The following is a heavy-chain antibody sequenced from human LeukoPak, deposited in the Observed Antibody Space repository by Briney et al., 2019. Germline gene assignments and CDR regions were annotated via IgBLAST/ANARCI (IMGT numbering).Heavy chain of an antibody. Sequence: PSQTLSLTCTVSGGSISSGGYYWSWIRQHPGRGLEWIGYIYYSGSTYYNPSLKSRVTISVDTSKNQFSLKLSSVTAADTAVYYCARESVYYVWGSYRYFWFDPWGQGTLVTVSS. CDR1: GGSISSGGYY. CDR2: IYYSGST. J-gene: IGHJ5*02. D-gene: IGHD3-16*02. V-gene: IGHV4-31*03. CDR3: ARESVYYVWGSYRYFWFDP.